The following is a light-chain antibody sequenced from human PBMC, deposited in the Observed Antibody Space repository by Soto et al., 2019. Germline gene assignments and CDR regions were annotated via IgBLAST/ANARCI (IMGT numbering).Light chain of an antibody. CDR3: CSYAGSSTYV. V-gene: IGLV2-23*01. J-gene: IGLJ1*01. Sequence: VLTQPASVSGSPGQSITISCTGTSSDVGSYNLVSWYQQHPGKAPKLMIYEGSKRPSGVSNRFSGSKSGNTASLTISGLQAEDEADYYCCSYAGSSTYVFGTGTKVTV. CDR1: SSDVGSYNL. CDR2: EGS.